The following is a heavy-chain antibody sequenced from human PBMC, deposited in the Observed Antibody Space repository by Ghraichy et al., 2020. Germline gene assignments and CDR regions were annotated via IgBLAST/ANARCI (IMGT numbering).Heavy chain of an antibody. D-gene: IGHD2-15*01. CDR2: ITNDGTTT. J-gene: IGHJ3*01. CDR3: ARGHASGNIRDAFDL. CDR1: GLTFDTYW. Sequence: GESLNISCAAPGLTFDTYWMHWVRQAPGKGLMWVSRITNDGTTTSYADSVEGRFTISRDNAKNTLFLQMNSLRAEDTAVYYCARGHASGNIRDAFDLCGQGTMVTVSS. V-gene: IGHV3-74*01.